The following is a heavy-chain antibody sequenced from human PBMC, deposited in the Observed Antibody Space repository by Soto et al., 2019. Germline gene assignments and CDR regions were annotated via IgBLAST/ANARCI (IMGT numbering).Heavy chain of an antibody. D-gene: IGHD2-15*01. CDR1: GGSISSGDYY. Sequence: QVQLQESGPGLVKPSQTLSLTCTVSGGSISSGDYYWSWIRQPPGKGLEWIGYIYYSGSTYYNPSLKSRVTLSVNTSKNQFSLKLSSVTAADTAVYYCAREVGCSGGSCYSNYYYYYGMDVWGQGTTVTVSS. V-gene: IGHV4-30-4*01. CDR2: IYYSGST. CDR3: AREVGCSGGSCYSNYYYYYGMDV. J-gene: IGHJ6*02.